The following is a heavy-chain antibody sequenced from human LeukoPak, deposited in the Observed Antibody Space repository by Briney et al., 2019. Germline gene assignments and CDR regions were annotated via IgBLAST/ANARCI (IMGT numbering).Heavy chain of an antibody. V-gene: IGHV3-23*01. D-gene: IGHD5-18*01. Sequence: GGSLRLSCAASGFTFSSYAMSWVRQAPGKGLEWVSAISGSGGSTYYADSVKGRFTISRDNFKNTLYLQMNSLRAEDTAVYYCAKRSGYSYGRFDYWGQGTLVTVSS. J-gene: IGHJ4*02. CDR2: ISGSGGST. CDR1: GFTFSSYA. CDR3: AKRSGYSYGRFDY.